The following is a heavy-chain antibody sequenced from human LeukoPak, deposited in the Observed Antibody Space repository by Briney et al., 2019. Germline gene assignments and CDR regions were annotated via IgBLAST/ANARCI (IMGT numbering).Heavy chain of an antibody. V-gene: IGHV3-48*01. CDR1: GFTFSSYW. Sequence: GGSLRLSCAASGFTFSSYWMHWVRQAPGKGLGWVSYISSSSSTIYYADSVKGRFTISRDNAKNSLYLQMNSLRAEDTAVYYCAREFSGSNYGFPFDYWGQGTLVTVSS. D-gene: IGHD1-26*01. CDR3: AREFSGSNYGFPFDY. CDR2: ISSSSSTI. J-gene: IGHJ4*02.